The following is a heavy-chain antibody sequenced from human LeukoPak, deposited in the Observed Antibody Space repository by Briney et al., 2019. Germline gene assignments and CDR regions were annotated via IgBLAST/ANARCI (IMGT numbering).Heavy chain of an antibody. CDR2: IKQSGST. CDR3: ENGIRDYDFWRGYLNKRFDP. D-gene: IGHD3-3*01. V-gene: IGHV4-34*01. CDR1: GGSFSDYN. Sequence: SETLSLTCGVFGGSFSDYNWSWLRQPPGKGLECIGEIKQSGSTNYNPSLKSRVTISVDTSKNQLSLKLSSVTAADTFVYHAENGIRDYDFWRGYLNKRFDPWGQGTLVTVSS. J-gene: IGHJ5*02.